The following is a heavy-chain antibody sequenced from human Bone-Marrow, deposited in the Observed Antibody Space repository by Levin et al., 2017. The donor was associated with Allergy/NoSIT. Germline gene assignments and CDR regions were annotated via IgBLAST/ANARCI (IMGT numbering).Heavy chain of an antibody. CDR1: GYTFTDYF. Sequence: ASVKVSCKASGYTFTDYFIHWVRLAPGQGLEWMGWINPNSGDTDSSQNFQGTVTMTRDTSISTAYMEVTSLTSNDTALYYCARISSAAGDRWGQGTVVTVSS. CDR2: INPNSGDT. V-gene: IGHV1-2*02. D-gene: IGHD6-19*01. CDR3: ARISSAAGDR. J-gene: IGHJ3*02.